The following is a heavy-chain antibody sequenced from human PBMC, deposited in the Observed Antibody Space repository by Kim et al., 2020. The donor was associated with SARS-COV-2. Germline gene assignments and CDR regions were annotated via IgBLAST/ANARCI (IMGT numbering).Heavy chain of an antibody. CDR1: GFTFSSYA. Sequence: GGSLRLSCAASGFTFSSYAMSWVRQAPGKELNWVSVISGSGGSTDYADSVKGRFTISRDNSKNTLYLQMNSLRGEDTAVYYCAKSLADYGDFFDYWGQGTLVTVSS. V-gene: IGHV3-23*01. D-gene: IGHD4-17*01. J-gene: IGHJ4*02. CDR3: AKSLADYGDFFDY. CDR2: ISGSGGST.